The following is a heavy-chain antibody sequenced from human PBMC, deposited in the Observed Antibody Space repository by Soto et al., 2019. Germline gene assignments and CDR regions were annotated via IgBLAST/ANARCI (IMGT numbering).Heavy chain of an antibody. V-gene: IGHV6-1*01. CDR1: GDSVSSSSVT. CDR2: TYYRSKWYN. J-gene: IGHJ4*02. D-gene: IGHD3-3*02. Sequence: PSQTCSLTCAISGDSVSSSSVTWNWIRQSPSRGLEWLGRTYYRSKWYNDYAESVKSRIIINPDTSKNQFSLHLNSVTPEDTGVYFCTADLPAFIPQVDSWGQGTLVTVSS. CDR3: TADLPAFIPQVDS.